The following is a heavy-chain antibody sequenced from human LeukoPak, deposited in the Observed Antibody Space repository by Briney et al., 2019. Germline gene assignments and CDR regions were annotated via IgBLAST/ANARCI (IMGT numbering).Heavy chain of an antibody. D-gene: IGHD6-19*01. CDR3: ARLETYSSGYRPSYYFDY. CDR2: IYYSGST. V-gene: IGHV4-39*01. J-gene: IGHJ4*02. Sequence: ETLSLTCTVSGGSISSSSYYWGWIRQPPGKGLEWIGSIYYSGSTYYSPSLKSRVTISVDTSKNQFSLKLSSVTAADTAVYYCARLETYSSGYRPSYYFDYWGQGTLVTVSS. CDR1: GGSISSSSYY.